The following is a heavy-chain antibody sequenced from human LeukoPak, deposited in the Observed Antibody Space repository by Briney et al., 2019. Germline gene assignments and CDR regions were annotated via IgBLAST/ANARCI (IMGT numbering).Heavy chain of an antibody. CDR3: ARSVSPYYYGMDV. Sequence: SQTLSLTCTVSGGSISSGDYYWSWIRQPPGKGLEWIRYIYYSGSTYYNPSLKSRVTISVDTSKNQFSLKLSSVTAADTAVYYCARSVSPYYYGMDVWGQGTTVTVSS. D-gene: IGHD2/OR15-2a*01. CDR2: IYYSGST. CDR1: GGSISSGDYY. J-gene: IGHJ6*02. V-gene: IGHV4-30-4*01.